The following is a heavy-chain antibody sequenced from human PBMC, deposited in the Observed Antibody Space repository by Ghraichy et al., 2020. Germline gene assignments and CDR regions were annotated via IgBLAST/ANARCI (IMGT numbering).Heavy chain of an antibody. V-gene: IGHV3-33*01. CDR2: IWYDGSKK. CDR1: GFTFSNYG. J-gene: IGHJ5*02. CDR3: ARDIEQWLVQGIWFDP. D-gene: IGHD6-19*01. Sequence: GGSLRLSCVASGFTFSNYGMHWVRQAPGKGLEWVAVIWYDGSKKYYADSVKGRFTISRDNSKNTLFLQMNSLRVEDTAVYYCARDIEQWLVQGIWFDPWGQGTLVTVSS.